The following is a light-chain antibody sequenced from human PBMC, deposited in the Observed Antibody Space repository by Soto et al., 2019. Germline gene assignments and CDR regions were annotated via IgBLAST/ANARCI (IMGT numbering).Light chain of an antibody. J-gene: IGLJ1*01. Sequence: QSVLTQPPSASGSPGQSVTISCTGTSSDFGGYNYVSWYQQHPGKAPKLIIYEVTKRPSGVPDRFSGSKSGNTASLTVSDLQAEDEADYYCSSYAGSNSYVFGTGTELTVL. CDR1: SSDFGGYNY. V-gene: IGLV2-8*01. CDR2: EVT. CDR3: SSYAGSNSYV.